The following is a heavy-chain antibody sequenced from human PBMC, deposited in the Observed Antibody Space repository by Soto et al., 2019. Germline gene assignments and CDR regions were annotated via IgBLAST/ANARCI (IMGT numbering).Heavy chain of an antibody. V-gene: IGHV4-4*07. CDR1: GGAISAFY. D-gene: IGHD2-2*01. J-gene: IGHJ3*01. CDR3: ARSPSTSSIGSFDF. Sequence: SETLSLTCNVSGGAISAFYWNWIRQPAGKGLEWVGRIYRSGHADYNPSLESRATMSIDPSKNEFSLTLASVTAADTAVYYCARSPSTSSIGSFDFWGRGTMVTVS. CDR2: IYRSGHA.